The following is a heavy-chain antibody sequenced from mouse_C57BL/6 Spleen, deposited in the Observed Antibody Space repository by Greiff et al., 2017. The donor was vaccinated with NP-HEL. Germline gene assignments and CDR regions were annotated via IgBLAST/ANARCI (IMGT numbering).Heavy chain of an antibody. CDR3: ARLTGTRYFDY. D-gene: IGHD4-1*01. CDR1: GFTFSSYG. Sequence: EVMLVESGGDLVKPGGSLKLSCAASGFTFSSYGMSWVRQTPDKRLEWVATISSGGSYTYYPDSVKGRFTISRDNAKNTLYLQMSSLKSEDTAMYYCARLTGTRYFDYWGQGTTLTVSS. CDR2: ISSGGSYT. V-gene: IGHV5-6*01. J-gene: IGHJ2*01.